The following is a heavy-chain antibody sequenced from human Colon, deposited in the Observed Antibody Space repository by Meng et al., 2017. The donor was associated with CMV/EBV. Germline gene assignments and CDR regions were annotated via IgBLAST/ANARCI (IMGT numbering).Heavy chain of an antibody. CDR2: ISYSGTTI. CDR3: ATTERPGDFYDGSGPHYWYGMDV. D-gene: IGHD3-22*01. Sequence: GESLKISCAASGLTFSDNYMSWIRQAPGKGLEWLSYISYSGTTIYYAGSVEGRFTVSRDNAKNSLYLQMDSLRAEDTAVYYCATTERPGDFYDGSGPHYWYGMDVWGQGTTVTVSS. V-gene: IGHV3-11*01. J-gene: IGHJ6*02. CDR1: GLTFSDNY.